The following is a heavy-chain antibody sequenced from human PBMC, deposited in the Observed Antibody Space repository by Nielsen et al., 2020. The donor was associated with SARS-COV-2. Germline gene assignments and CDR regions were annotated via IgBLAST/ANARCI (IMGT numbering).Heavy chain of an antibody. CDR2: ISAYNGNT. CDR1: GYTFTSYA. Sequence: ASVKVSCKASGYTFTSYAMHWVRQAPGQRLEWMGWISAYNGNTNYAQKLQGRVTMTTDTSTSTAYMELRSLRSDDTAVYYCARDEAYGGNPDGSLADYWGQGTLVTVSS. V-gene: IGHV1-18*01. CDR3: ARDEAYGGNPDGSLADY. J-gene: IGHJ4*02. D-gene: IGHD4-23*01.